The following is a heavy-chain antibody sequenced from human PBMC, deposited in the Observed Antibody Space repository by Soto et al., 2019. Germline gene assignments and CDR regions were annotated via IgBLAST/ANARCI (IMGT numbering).Heavy chain of an antibody. CDR2: INHSGST. D-gene: IGHD6-13*01. Sequence: SETLSLTCAVYGGSFSGYYWSWIRQPPGKGLEWIGEINHSGSTNYNPSLKSRVTISVDTSKNQFSLKLSSVTAADTAVYYCARLGIPAAEPRWYYYYGMDVWGQGTTVTVSS. CDR1: GGSFSGYY. J-gene: IGHJ6*02. CDR3: ARLGIPAAEPRWYYYYGMDV. V-gene: IGHV4-34*01.